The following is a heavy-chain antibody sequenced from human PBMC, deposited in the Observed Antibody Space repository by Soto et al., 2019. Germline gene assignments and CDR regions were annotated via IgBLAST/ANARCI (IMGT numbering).Heavy chain of an antibody. V-gene: IGHV3-23*01. Sequence: GALLLTCAASGCTFSSYAMSWVRQAPGKGLEWVSAISGSGSSTYYADSVKGRFTISRDNSKNTLYLQMNSLRAEDTAVYYCAKDLYSSSWGYFQHWGQGTPVTVYS. D-gene: IGHD6-13*01. CDR3: AKDLYSSSWGYFQH. CDR1: GCTFSSYA. CDR2: ISGSGSST. J-gene: IGHJ1*01.